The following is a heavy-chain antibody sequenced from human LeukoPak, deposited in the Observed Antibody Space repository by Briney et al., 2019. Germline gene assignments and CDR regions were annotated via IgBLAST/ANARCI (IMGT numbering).Heavy chain of an antibody. CDR2: INHSGST. CDR1: GGSFSGYY. J-gene: IGHJ3*02. Sequence: KPSETLSLTCAVYGGSFSGYYWSWIRQPPGKGLEWIGEINHSGSTNYNPSLKSLVTISLDTSKNQFSLKLSSVSAADTGVYFCARGSTRQWRDAFDIWGQGTMVTVSS. V-gene: IGHV4-34*01. CDR3: ARGSTRQWRDAFDI. D-gene: IGHD2-8*01.